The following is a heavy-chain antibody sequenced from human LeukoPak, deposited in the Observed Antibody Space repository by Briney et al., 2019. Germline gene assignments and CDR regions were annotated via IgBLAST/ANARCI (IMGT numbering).Heavy chain of an antibody. CDR2: FYYSGST. CDR3: ARVGVVGATLIDY. CDR1: GGSISSSSYY. V-gene: IGHV4-39*07. D-gene: IGHD1-26*01. Sequence: SGTLSLTCTVSGGSISSSSYYWGWIRQPPGKGLEWIGSFYYSGSTYYNPSLKSRVTISVDTSKNQFSLKLSSVTAADTAVYYCARVGVVGATLIDYWGQGTLVTVSS. J-gene: IGHJ4*02.